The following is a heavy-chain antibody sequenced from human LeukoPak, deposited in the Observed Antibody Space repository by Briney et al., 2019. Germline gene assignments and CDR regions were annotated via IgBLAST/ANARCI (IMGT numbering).Heavy chain of an antibody. CDR1: GYTFTSYG. V-gene: IGHV1-18*01. D-gene: IGHD3-3*01. CDR3: ARDGAVTIFGNQGQDAFDI. CDR2: ISAYNGNT. Sequence: ASVKVSCKASGYTFTSYGISWVRQAPGQGLEWMGWISAYNGNTNYAQKLQGRVTMTTDTSTSTAYMELRSLRSDDTAVYYCARDGAVTIFGNQGQDAFDIWGQGTMVTVSS. J-gene: IGHJ3*02.